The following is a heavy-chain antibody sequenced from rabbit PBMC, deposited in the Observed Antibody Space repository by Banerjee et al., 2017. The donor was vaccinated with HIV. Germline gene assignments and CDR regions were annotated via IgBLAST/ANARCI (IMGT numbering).Heavy chain of an antibody. V-gene: IGHV1S45*01. CDR2: IYTGDGST. Sequence: QEQLEESGGDLVKPEGSLTLTCTASGFSFSNSYWICWVRQAPGKGLEWIGCIYTGDGSTDYASWVNGRFTISKTSSTTVTLQMTSLTAADTATYFCARHLQDAGGYAFNLWGPGTLVTVS. D-gene: IGHD6-1*01. CDR3: ARHLQDAGGYAFNL. CDR1: GFSFSNSYW. J-gene: IGHJ4*01.